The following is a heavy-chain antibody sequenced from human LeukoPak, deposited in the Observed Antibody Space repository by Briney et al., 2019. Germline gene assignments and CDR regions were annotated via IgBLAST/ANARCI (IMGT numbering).Heavy chain of an antibody. V-gene: IGHV3-23*01. CDR1: GFTFSSYA. CDR3: ARRASTRGDYYYYMDV. CDR2: ISGSGGST. D-gene: IGHD2-2*01. J-gene: IGHJ6*03. Sequence: PGGSLRLSCAASGFTFSSYAMSWVRQAPGKGLEWVSAISGSGGSTYYADSVKGRFTISRDNSKNTLYLQMNSLRAEDTAVYYCARRASTRGDYYYYMDVWGKGTTVTVSS.